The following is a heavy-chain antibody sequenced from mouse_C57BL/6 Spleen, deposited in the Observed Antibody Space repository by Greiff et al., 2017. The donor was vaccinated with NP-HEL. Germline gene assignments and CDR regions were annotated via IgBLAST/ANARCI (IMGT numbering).Heavy chain of an antibody. Sequence: QVQLQQPGAELVKPGASVKMSCKASGYTFTSYWITWVKQRPGQGLEWIGDIYPGSGSTNYNEKFKSKATLTVDTSSSTAYMQLSSLTSEDSAVYYCARITDNDDYFDGWGKGTTLTVAS. CDR1: GYTFTSYW. CDR2: IYPGSGST. CDR3: ARITDNDDYFDG. D-gene: IGHD1-3*01. J-gene: IGHJ2*01. V-gene: IGHV1-55*01.